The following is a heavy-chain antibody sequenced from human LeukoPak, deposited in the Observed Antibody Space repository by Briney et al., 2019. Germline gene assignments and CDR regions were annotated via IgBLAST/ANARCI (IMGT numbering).Heavy chain of an antibody. CDR1: GCTFSGYY. Sequence: PGGTLRLSCAASGCTFSGYYMSWVRQAPGKGLEWVANIEQDGSEKYYVDSVKGGFTISRDNAKNSLYLQINILRADETAVYCCARRLEYSSQFDPWGQGTLVTVSS. D-gene: IGHD6-6*01. CDR3: ARRLEYSSQFDP. CDR2: IEQDGSEK. J-gene: IGHJ5*02. V-gene: IGHV3-7*01.